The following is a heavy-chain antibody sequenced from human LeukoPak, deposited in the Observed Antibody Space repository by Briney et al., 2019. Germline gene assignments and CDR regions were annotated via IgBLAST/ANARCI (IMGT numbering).Heavy chain of an antibody. D-gene: IGHD3-22*01. CDR1: GFTFSSYG. CDR2: ISYDGSNK. CDR3: AGIRGTYYYDSSS. Sequence: PGRSLRLSCAASGFTFSSYGMHWVRQAPGKGLEWVAVISYDGSNKYYADSVKGRFTISRDNSKNTLYLQMNSLRAEDTAVYYCAGIRGTYYYDSSSWGQGALVTVSS. V-gene: IGHV3-30*03. J-gene: IGHJ5*02.